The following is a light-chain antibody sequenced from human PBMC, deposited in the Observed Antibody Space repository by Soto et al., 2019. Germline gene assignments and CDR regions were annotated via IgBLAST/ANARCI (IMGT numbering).Light chain of an antibody. CDR1: QSVTSY. CDR2: DAS. CDR3: HQRNNWPIT. V-gene: IGKV3-11*01. J-gene: IGKJ4*01. Sequence: EIVLTQSPATLSLSPGERATLSCRASQSVTSYLAWYQQKPGQAPRLLIYDASNRATVIPARFSGSGSGTDFTLTISSLEPEDFAIYYCHQRNNWPITFGGGTKVEI.